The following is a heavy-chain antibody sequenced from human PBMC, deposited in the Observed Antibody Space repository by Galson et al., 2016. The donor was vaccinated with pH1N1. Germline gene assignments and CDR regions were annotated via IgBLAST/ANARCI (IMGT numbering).Heavy chain of an antibody. CDR3: ASAPRLGELELGDVFDI. J-gene: IGHJ3*02. V-gene: IGHV3-11*01. CDR2: ISSSGYTI. D-gene: IGHD3-10*01. CDR1: GFTSSDYY. Sequence: PRLSCAASGFTSSDYYMTWIRRAPGKGLEWVSYISSSGYTIFYTDSVKGRFTISRDNAKNSLYLQMNSLRAEDTAVYYCASAPRLGELELGDVFDIWGQGTMVTVSS.